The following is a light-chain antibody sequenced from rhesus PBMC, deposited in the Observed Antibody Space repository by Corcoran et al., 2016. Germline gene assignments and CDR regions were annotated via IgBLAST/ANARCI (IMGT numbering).Light chain of an antibody. V-gene: IGKV3-24*04. CDR2: GAS. CDR1: QSVGSY. CDR3: QQSSNLSPWT. Sequence: ETVVTQSPATLSLSPGERATLSCRASQSVGSYLDWYQQKPGQAPRLLIYGASRRATGIPDRFSGRGAGTDFTLTISSLEPEDVGVYYCQQSSNLSPWTFGQGTKVEIK. J-gene: IGKJ1*01.